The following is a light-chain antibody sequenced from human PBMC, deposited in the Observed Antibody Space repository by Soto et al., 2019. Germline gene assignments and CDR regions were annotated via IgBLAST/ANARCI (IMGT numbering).Light chain of an antibody. V-gene: IGKV3D-20*01. Sequence: VVLTQFPCTLSLSPWETSTLSCGASQSVSNNFLGWYQQKPGLPPRLLIYDASSRANGIPERFSGRGSGTQFTLTISRLEPEDFAVYYCQQYGSTPWTFGRGTKVDIK. CDR3: QQYGSTPWT. CDR1: QSVSNNF. CDR2: DAS. J-gene: IGKJ1*01.